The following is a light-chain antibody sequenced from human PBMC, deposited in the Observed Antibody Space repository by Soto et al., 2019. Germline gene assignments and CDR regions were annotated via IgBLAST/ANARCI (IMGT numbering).Light chain of an antibody. CDR3: QQYYNWPQGT. CDR1: QSISSS. Sequence: IRMTPSPSSFSAFTANSATITCPASQSISSSLAWYQQKPGKAPKLLIHAASTSQSGVPSRFSGSGSGTDFTLTISCLQSEDFATYYCQQYYNWPQGTFGQGTKVDIK. V-gene: IGKV1-8*01. CDR2: AAS. J-gene: IGKJ1*01.